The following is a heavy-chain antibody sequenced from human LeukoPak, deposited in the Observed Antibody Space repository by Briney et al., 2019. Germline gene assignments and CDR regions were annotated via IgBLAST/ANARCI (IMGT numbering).Heavy chain of an antibody. CDR2: ISASGGGT. V-gene: IGHV3-23*01. Sequence: GGSLRLSCAASDFTFSNFAMSWVRQAPGKGLEWVSGISASGGGTYYADSVKGRFTISRDNSKHTLYLQMNSLRAEDTAVYYCAKVVGGNLDYFDYWGQGTLVTVSS. CDR1: DFTFSNFA. CDR3: AKVVGGNLDYFDY. D-gene: IGHD3-16*01. J-gene: IGHJ4*02.